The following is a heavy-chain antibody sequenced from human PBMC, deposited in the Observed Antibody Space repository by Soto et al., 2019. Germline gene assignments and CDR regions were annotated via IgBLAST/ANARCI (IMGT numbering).Heavy chain of an antibody. Sequence: GGSLRLSSAASGFTFSSYSMNWVRQAPGKGLEWVSYISSSSSTIYYADSVKGRFTISRDNAKNTLYLQMNSLRAEDTAVYYCANLLGGSGSYDYYYYGMDVWGQGTTVTVSS. J-gene: IGHJ6*02. V-gene: IGHV3-48*01. CDR1: GFTFSSYS. D-gene: IGHD3-10*01. CDR3: ANLLGGSGSYDYYYYGMDV. CDR2: ISSSSSTI.